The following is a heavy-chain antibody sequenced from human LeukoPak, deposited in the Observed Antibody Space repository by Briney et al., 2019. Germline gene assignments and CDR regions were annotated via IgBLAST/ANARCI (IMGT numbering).Heavy chain of an antibody. CDR3: ARRGMAAAGTFDP. J-gene: IGHJ5*02. CDR2: IHYSGST. D-gene: IGHD6-13*01. V-gene: IGHV4-39*01. CDR1: GDSISSTTYY. Sequence: APETLSLACTVSGDSISSTTYYWAWIRQPPGKGLEWIGRIHYSGSTYYNPSLKSRVAISVDTSKNQFSLQLSSVTAADTAVYYCARRGMAAAGTFDPWGQGILVTVSS.